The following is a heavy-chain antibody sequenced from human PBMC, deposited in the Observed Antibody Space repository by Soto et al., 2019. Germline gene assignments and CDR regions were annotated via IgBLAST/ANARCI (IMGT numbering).Heavy chain of an antibody. CDR3: ARCLGVGVIQDAFDI. CDR2: INPNSGGT. Sequence: QVQLVQSGAEVKKPGASVKVSCKASGYNFTGYYMHWVRQAPGQGLEWMGWINPNSGGTNYAQKFQGWVTMTRDTSISTAYMELSRLRSDDTAVYYCARCLGVGVIQDAFDIWGQGTMVTVSS. V-gene: IGHV1-2*04. CDR1: GYNFTGYY. J-gene: IGHJ3*02. D-gene: IGHD3-16*02.